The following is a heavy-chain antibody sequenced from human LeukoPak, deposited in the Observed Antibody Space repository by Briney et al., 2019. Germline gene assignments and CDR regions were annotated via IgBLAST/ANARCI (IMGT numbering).Heavy chain of an antibody. D-gene: IGHD3-22*01. CDR3: ATDIQYYDSSGYPGVFDY. CDR1: GYTLTELS. V-gene: IGHV1-24*01. J-gene: IGHJ4*02. Sequence: ASVKVSCKVSGYTLTELSMHWVRQSPGKGLEWMGGFDPEDGETIYAQKFQGRVTITADESTSTAYMELSSLRSEDTAVYYCATDIQYYDSSGYPGVFDYWGQGTLVTVSS. CDR2: FDPEDGET.